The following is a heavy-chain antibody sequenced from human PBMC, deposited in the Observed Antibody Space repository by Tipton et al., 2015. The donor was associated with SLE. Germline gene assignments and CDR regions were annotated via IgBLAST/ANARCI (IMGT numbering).Heavy chain of an antibody. CDR1: GFTFSSYG. CDR3: AKGGIVVATLDY. J-gene: IGHJ4*02. CDR2: IRYDGSNK. V-gene: IGHV3-30*02. D-gene: IGHD1-26*01. Sequence: SLRLSCAASGFTFSSYGMHWVRQAPGKGLEWVAFIRYDGSNKYYADSVKGRFTISRDNSKNTLYLQMNSLRTEDTAVYYCAKGGIVVATLDYWGQGTLVTVSS.